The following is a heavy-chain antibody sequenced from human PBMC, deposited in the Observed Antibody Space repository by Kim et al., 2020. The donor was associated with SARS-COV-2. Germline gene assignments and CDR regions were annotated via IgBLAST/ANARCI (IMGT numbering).Heavy chain of an antibody. CDR3: ARDVRGTRAFDV. CDR1: GFIFRNYA. Sequence: GGSLRLSCAASGFIFRNYAMTWVRQAPGKGLEWVSIISGSGGNTYYADSVKGRFTISRDNSKNMLDLQMNSLRAEDTAVYSCARDVRGTRAFDVWGQGT. D-gene: IGHD1-1*01. V-gene: IGHV3-23*01. J-gene: IGHJ3*01. CDR2: ISGSGGNT.